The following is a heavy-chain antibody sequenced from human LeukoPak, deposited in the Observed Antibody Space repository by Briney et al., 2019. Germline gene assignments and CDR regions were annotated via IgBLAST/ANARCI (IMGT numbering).Heavy chain of an antibody. Sequence: GASVKVSCKASGYTFTGYYMHWVRQAPGQGLEWMGWINPNSGGTNYAQKFQGRVTMTRDTSISTAYMELSMLRSDDTAVYYCARVKFPGEQQLVLFDYWGQGTLVTVSS. V-gene: IGHV1-2*02. J-gene: IGHJ4*02. CDR3: ARVKFPGEQQLVLFDY. CDR1: GYTFTGYY. CDR2: INPNSGGT. D-gene: IGHD6-13*01.